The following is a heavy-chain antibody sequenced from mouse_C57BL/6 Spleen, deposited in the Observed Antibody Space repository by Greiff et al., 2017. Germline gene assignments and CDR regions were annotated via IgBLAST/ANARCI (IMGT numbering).Heavy chain of an antibody. CDR3: SRHLYDSSYVFDY. CDR2: ISSGGSYT. D-gene: IGHD1-1*01. J-gene: IGHJ2*01. V-gene: IGHV5-6*01. Sequence: DVQLVESGGDLVKPGGSLKLSCAASGFTFSSYGMSWVRQTPDKRLEWVATISSGGSYTYYPDSVKGRFPITRDNAKNTLYLQMSSLKSEDTAMDCCSRHLYDSSYVFDYWGQGTTLTVAS. CDR1: GFTFSSYG.